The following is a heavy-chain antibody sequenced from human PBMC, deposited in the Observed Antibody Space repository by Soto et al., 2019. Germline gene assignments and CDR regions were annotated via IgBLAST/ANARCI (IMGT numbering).Heavy chain of an antibody. V-gene: IGHV1-18*01. CDR3: GRDTRYSSTWCDF. D-gene: IGHD6-13*01. J-gene: IGHJ4*02. CDR2: ISAYNGHT. CDR1: GYTFTIYG. Sequence: QVQLVQSGAEVKEPGASVKVSCKTSGYTFTIYGISWVRQAPGQRLEWMGWISAYNGHTNYVQKFQDRVTMTTDTSTKTAFMELRSLRSDDTAVYYCGRDTRYSSTWCDFWGQGTLVTVSS.